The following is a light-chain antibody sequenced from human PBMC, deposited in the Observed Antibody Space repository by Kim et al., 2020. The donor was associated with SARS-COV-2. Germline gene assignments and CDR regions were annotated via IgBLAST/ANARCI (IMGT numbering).Light chain of an antibody. V-gene: IGKV3-15*01. CDR1: QNLGTY. CDR3: QQYKDWPLT. CDR2: DIS. J-gene: IGKJ4*01. Sequence: IVMTQSPATLSVSPGESASLSCRASQNLGTYLAWYQQKPGQAPRLLIYDISIRATGIRARFSGSGSGTEFTLTISSLQSEDSAVYYCQQYKDWPLTFGGGTKVDIK.